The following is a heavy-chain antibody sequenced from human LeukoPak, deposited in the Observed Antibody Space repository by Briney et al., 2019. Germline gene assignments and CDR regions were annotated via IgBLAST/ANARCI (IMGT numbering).Heavy chain of an antibody. J-gene: IGHJ4*02. V-gene: IGHV4-61*01. CDR2: IHYSGST. Sequence: SETLSLTCTVSDDSVGSDRYYWSWIRQPPGKGLEWIGNIHYSGSTNYNPSLKSRLTISVDTSKKQFSLKLHSVTAADTAVYYCARWVKVAGAFDYWGQGTLVTASA. D-gene: IGHD6-19*01. CDR3: ARWVKVAGAFDY. CDR1: DDSVGSDRYY.